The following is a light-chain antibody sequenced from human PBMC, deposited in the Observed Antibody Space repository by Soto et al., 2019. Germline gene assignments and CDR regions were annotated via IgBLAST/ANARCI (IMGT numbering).Light chain of an antibody. CDR1: QNINNF. J-gene: IGKJ3*01. V-gene: IGKV1-39*01. CDR3: QQSYNTVT. CDR2: AAS. Sequence: DLQMTQSPSSLSASVGDRVTITCRASQNINNFLNWYQQKPGKAPRLLIYAASSLESGVPSRLTGSGSGTDFSLTITGLQREDFAIYYCQQSYNTVTFGPGTKVEIE.